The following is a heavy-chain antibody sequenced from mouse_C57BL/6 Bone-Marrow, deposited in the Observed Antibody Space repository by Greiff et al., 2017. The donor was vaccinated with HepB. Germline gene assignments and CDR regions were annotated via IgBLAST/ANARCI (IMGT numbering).Heavy chain of an antibody. CDR1: GYTFTDYY. V-gene: IGHV1-75*01. CDR3: ARWGLRPFYFDY. CDR2: IFPGSGST. D-gene: IGHD2-4*01. J-gene: IGHJ2*01. Sequence: VKLQESGPELVKPGASVKISCKASGYTFTDYYINWVKQRPGQGLEWIGWIFPGSGSTYYNEKFKGKATLTVDKSSSTAYMLLSSLTSEDSAVYFCARWGLRPFYFDYWGQGTTLTVSS.